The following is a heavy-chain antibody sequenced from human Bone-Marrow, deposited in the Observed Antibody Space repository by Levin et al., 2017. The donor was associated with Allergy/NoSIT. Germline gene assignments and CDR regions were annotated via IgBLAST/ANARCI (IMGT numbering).Heavy chain of an antibody. CDR3: AKWVRGSDGGWFFDF. J-gene: IGHJ2*01. Sequence: GGSLRLSCAASGFTFSSYAMTWVRQAPGKGLEWISGLSGRGETTYYADAVKGRFTISRDNDKNTLFLQMNSLRTEDTALFYCAKWVRGSDGGWFFDFWGRGTLVTVSS. D-gene: IGHD3-16*01. CDR2: LSGRGETT. CDR1: GFTFSSYA. V-gene: IGHV3-23*01.